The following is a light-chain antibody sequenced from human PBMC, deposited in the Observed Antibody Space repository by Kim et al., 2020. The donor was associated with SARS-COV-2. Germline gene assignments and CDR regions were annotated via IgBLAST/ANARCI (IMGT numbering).Light chain of an antibody. J-gene: IGKJ5*01. V-gene: IGKV4-1*01. CDR2: GAS. Sequence: ATITCKSSQSVLSSSNNRNYLSWHQQKPGQPPRLLIYGASSRKSGVPDRFGGSVSGTDFTLTISSLQAEDVAVYYCQQYYTTPITVGQGTRLEIK. CDR3: QQYYTTPIT. CDR1: QSVLSSSNNRNY.